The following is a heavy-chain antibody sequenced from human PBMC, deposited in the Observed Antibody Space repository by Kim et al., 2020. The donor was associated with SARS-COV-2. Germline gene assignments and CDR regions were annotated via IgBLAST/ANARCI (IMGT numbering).Heavy chain of an antibody. CDR3: AKHGSGSYYLPFDY. CDR2: ISGGGGTT. D-gene: IGHD3-10*01. Sequence: GGSLRLSCAASGFTFSSYAMSWVRQAPGKGLEWVSGISGGGGTTNYADFVKGRFTISRDNSKNTLYLQMNSLRAEDTAVFYCAKHGSGSYYLPFDYWGQG. J-gene: IGHJ4*02. CDR1: GFTFSSYA. V-gene: IGHV3-23*01.